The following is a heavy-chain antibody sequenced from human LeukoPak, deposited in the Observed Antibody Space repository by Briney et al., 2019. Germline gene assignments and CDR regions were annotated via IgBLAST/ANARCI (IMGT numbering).Heavy chain of an antibody. CDR1: GFTFSSYG. CDR3: AKGNEDYGDYGIQH. CDR2: ISYDGSNK. V-gene: IGHV3-30*18. J-gene: IGHJ1*01. Sequence: GGSLRLSCAASGFTFSSYGMHWARQAPGKGLEWVAVISYDGSNKYYADSVKGRFTISRDNSKNTLYLQMNSLRAEDTAVYYCAKGNEDYGDYGIQHWGQGTLVTVSS. D-gene: IGHD4-17*01.